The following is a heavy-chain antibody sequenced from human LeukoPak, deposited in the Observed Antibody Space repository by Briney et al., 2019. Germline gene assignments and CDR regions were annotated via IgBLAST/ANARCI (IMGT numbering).Heavy chain of an antibody. CDR1: GGSISSYY. CDR3: ARHDKAMANFDY. J-gene: IGHJ4*02. D-gene: IGHD5-18*01. Sequence: SETLSLTCTVSGGSISSYYRSWIRQPAGKGLEWIGRIYTSGSTNYSPSLKSRVTLSVDTSKNQFSLKLNSVTAADTAVYYCARHDKAMANFDYWGQGTLVTVSS. CDR2: IYTSGST. V-gene: IGHV4-4*07.